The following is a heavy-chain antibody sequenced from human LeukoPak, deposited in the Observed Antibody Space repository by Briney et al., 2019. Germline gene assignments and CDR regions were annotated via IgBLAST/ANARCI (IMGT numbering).Heavy chain of an antibody. J-gene: IGHJ4*02. CDR3: AREGFDY. CDR2: IYYSRST. CDR1: GGSISSSSYY. V-gene: IGHV4-39*01. Sequence: KSSETLSLTCTVSGGSISSSSYYWGWIRQPPGKGLEWIGSIYYSRSTYYNPSLKSRVTISVDTSKNQFSLKLSSVTAADTAVYYCAREGFDYWGQGTLVTVSS.